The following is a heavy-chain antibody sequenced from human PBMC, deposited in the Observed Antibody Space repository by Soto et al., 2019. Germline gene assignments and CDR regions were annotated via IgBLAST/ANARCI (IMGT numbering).Heavy chain of an antibody. CDR1: GFTFRNYG. CDR3: ARDRYQDCIGYYGIASDAFDI. CDR2: IGIGSSTK. D-gene: IGHD3-22*01. J-gene: IGHJ3*02. V-gene: IGHV3-48*01. Sequence: GSLRLTCAASGFTFRNYGMNWVRQAPGKGLEWVSYIGIGSSTKYYADSVKGRFTISRDNAKNSLYLQMNSLRAEDTAVYYCARDRYQDCIGYYGIASDAFDIWGQGTMVIVS.